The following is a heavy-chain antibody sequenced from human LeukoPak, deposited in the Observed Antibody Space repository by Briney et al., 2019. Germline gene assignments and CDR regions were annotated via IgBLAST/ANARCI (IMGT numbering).Heavy chain of an antibody. CDR1: GGSISSYY. J-gene: IGHJ6*02. D-gene: IGHD4-17*01. CDR2: IYYSGST. CDR3: ARHLPTTPHNYYYYGMDV. Sequence: SETLSLTCTVSGGSISSYYWSWIRQPPGKGLEWIGYIYYSGSTNYNPSLKSRVTISVDTSKNQFSLKLSSVTAADTAVCYCARHLPTTPHNYYYYGMDVWGQGTTVTVSS. V-gene: IGHV4-59*08.